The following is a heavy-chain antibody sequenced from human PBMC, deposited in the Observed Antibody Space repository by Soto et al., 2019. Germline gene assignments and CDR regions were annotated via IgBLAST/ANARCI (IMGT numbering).Heavy chain of an antibody. J-gene: IGHJ6*02. CDR2: ISYDGNKK. Sequence: QVQLVESGGGVVQPGRSLRLSCAASGFIFSNYVMHWVRQAPGKGLEWVAVISYDGNKKYYADSVKGRFPISRDDSKNTLFLQMNSLRAEDTAVYYCAKGFWTNSAYYYYYGMDVWGQGTTVTVSS. V-gene: IGHV3-30-3*01. D-gene: IGHD3-3*01. CDR1: GFIFSNYV. CDR3: AKGFWTNSAYYYYYGMDV.